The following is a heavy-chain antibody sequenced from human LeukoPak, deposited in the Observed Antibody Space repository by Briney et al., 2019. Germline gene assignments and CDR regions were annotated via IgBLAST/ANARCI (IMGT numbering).Heavy chain of an antibody. J-gene: IGHJ4*02. D-gene: IGHD1-26*01. V-gene: IGHV3-66*01. CDR1: GFTVSSNY. CDR2: IYSGGST. Sequence: PGGSLRLSCAASGFTVSSNYMSWVRQAPGKGLEWVSVIYSGGSTYYADSVKGRFTISRDNSKNTLYLQMNSLRAEDTAVYYCAGSSPELLPDYWGQGTLVTVSS. CDR3: AGSSPELLPDY.